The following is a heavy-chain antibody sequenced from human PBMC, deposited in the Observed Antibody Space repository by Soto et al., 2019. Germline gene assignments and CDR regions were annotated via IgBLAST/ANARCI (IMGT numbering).Heavy chain of an antibody. V-gene: IGHV3-64D*08. D-gene: IGHD2-2*01. CDR2: ISSNGGST. CDR3: VKEPPIVVVPAATWFDP. Sequence: PGGSLRLSCSASGFTFSSYAMHWVRQAPGKGLEYVSAISSNGGSTYYADSVKGRFTISRDNSKNTLYLQISSLRAEDTAVYYCVKEPPIVVVPAATWFDPWGQGTLVTVSS. J-gene: IGHJ5*02. CDR1: GFTFSSYA.